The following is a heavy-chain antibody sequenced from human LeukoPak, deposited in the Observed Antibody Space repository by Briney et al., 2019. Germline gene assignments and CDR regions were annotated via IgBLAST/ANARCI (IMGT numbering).Heavy chain of an antibody. CDR3: ARAASGLGSSWYKYYYYGMDV. CDR2: INHSGST. D-gene: IGHD6-13*01. Sequence: ASETLSLTCAVYGGSFSGYYWSWIRQPPGKGLEWIGEINHSGSTNYNPSLKSRVTISVDTFKNQFSLKLSSVTAADTAVYYCARAASGLGSSWYKYYYYGMDVWGQGTTVTVSS. V-gene: IGHV4-34*01. CDR1: GGSFSGYY. J-gene: IGHJ6*02.